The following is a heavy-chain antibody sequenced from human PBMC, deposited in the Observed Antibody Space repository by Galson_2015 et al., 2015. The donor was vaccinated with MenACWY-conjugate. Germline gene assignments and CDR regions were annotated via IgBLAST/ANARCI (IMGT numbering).Heavy chain of an antibody. CDR1: GFTFGDYA. Sequence: SLRLSCAASGFTFGDYAMSWFRQAPGKGLEWVGFIRSKAYGGTTEYAASVKGRFTISRDDSKSIAYLQMNGLKTEDTAVYYCTRGIGQDRYYDSSGYYVHDYWGQGTLVTVSS. D-gene: IGHD3-22*01. V-gene: IGHV3-49*03. J-gene: IGHJ4*02. CDR3: TRGIGQDRYYDSSGYYVHDY. CDR2: IRSKAYGGTT.